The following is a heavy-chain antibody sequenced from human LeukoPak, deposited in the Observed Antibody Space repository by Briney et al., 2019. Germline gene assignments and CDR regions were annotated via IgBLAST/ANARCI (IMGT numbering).Heavy chain of an antibody. Sequence: ASVKVSCKAAGCTFIRYGISWVRQAPGQGLEWMGWISAYNGNTKNVQKFQGRVTMTTDTSTSIAYMELRSLRSDDTAVYYCARGGQLLTSDFDYWGQGTLVTVSS. CDR1: GCTFIRYG. CDR2: ISAYNGNT. CDR3: ARGGQLLTSDFDY. D-gene: IGHD4-23*01. J-gene: IGHJ4*02. V-gene: IGHV1-18*01.